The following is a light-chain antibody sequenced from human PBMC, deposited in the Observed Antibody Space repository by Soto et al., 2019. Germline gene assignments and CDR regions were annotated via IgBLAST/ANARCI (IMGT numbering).Light chain of an antibody. CDR2: DAS. Sequence: EIVLTQSPGTLSLSPGERATISCRASQSVDNNYLAWYQQKPGQAPRLLIDDASRRATGIPDRFSGSGSGTDFTLTISRLEPEDFAVYYCQQCAHSPLTFGGGTKVEIK. CDR3: QQCAHSPLT. CDR1: QSVDNNY. J-gene: IGKJ4*01. V-gene: IGKV3-20*01.